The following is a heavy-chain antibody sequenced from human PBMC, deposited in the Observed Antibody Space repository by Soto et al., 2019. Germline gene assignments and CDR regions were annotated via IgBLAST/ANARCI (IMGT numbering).Heavy chain of an antibody. D-gene: IGHD4-17*01. Sequence: GGSLRLSCAASGFTFSSYSMNWVRQAPGKGLEWVSYISSSSSTIYYADSVKGRFTISRDNAKNSLYLQMNSLRDEDTAVYYCARVKDYGDYGGFGFDYWGQGTLVTVSS. CDR3: ARVKDYGDYGGFGFDY. V-gene: IGHV3-48*02. CDR2: ISSSSSTI. J-gene: IGHJ4*02. CDR1: GFTFSSYS.